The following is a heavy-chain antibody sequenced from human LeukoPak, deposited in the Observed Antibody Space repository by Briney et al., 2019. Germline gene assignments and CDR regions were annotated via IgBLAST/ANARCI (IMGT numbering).Heavy chain of an antibody. J-gene: IGHJ4*02. CDR2: ISGSGGST. V-gene: IGHV3-23*01. CDR1: GLTFRSYT. CDR3: AREYVAYDILTGYYKRAYFDY. D-gene: IGHD3-9*01. Sequence: QPGGSLRLSCSASGLTFRSYTMSWVRQAPGKGLEWVSAISGSGGSTYYADSVKGRFTISRDNAKNSLYLQMNSLRAEDTAVYYCAREYVAYDILTGYYKRAYFDYWGQGTLVTVSS.